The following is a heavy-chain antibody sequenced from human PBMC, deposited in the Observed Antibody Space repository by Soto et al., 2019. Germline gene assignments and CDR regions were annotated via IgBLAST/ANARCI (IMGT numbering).Heavy chain of an antibody. CDR1: GYSFTSYW. CDR3: ASSSSSPTSYYYYGMDV. J-gene: IGHJ6*02. D-gene: IGHD6-6*01. CDR2: IYPGDPDT. Sequence: GESLKISCKGSGYSFTSYWIGWVRQMPGKGLEWMGIIYPGDPDTRYSPSFQGQVTISADKSISTAYLQWSSLKASDTAMYYCASSSSSPTSYYYYGMDVWGQGTTVTVSS. V-gene: IGHV5-51*01.